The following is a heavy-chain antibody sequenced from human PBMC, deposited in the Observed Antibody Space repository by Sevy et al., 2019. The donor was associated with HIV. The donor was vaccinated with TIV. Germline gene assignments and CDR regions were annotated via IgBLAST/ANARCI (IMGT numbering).Heavy chain of an antibody. CDR2: IWYDGNNK. V-gene: IGHV3-33*01. CDR3: ARSYSSSWYILYYFEY. D-gene: IGHD6-13*01. J-gene: IGHJ4*02. Sequence: GGSLRLSCVASGFTFSSYGMHWVRQAPGKGLEWVAVIWYDGNNKYYADSVKGRFTISRDNSKNTLYLQMNSLRAEDTAVYYCARSYSSSWYILYYFEYWGQGTPVTVSS. CDR1: GFTFSSYG.